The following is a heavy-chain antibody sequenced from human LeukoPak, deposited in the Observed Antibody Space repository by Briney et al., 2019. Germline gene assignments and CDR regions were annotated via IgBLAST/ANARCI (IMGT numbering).Heavy chain of an antibody. CDR3: ARRVVTANDY. J-gene: IGHJ4*02. CDR1: GGSFSGYY. V-gene: IGHV4-34*01. Sequence: SETLSLTCAVYGGSFSGYYWSWIRQPLGKGLEWIGEINHSGSTNYNPSLKSRVTISVDTSKNQFSLKLSSVTAADTAVYYCARRVVTANDYWGQGTLVTVSS. D-gene: IGHD2-21*02. CDR2: INHSGST.